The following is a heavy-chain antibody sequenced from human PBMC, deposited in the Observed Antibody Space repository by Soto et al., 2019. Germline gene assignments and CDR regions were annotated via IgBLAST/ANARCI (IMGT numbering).Heavy chain of an antibody. Sequence: EVQLVESGGGLVQPGRSLRLSCAASGFTFDDYAMHWVRQAPGKGLEWVSYISSNSDSIDYADSVKGRFTISRDNAKKTLYLQMNSLGPEDTALYYCEKDMRRAGWFPFDYWGQGTLVTVSS. CDR2: ISSNSDSI. CDR1: GFTFDDYA. J-gene: IGHJ4*02. CDR3: EKDMRRAGWFPFDY. V-gene: IGHV3-9*01. D-gene: IGHD2-15*01.